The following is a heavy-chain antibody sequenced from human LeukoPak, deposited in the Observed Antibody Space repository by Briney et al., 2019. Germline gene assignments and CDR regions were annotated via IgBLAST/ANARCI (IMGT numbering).Heavy chain of an antibody. CDR2: ISAYNGDT. CDR1: GNTFTSLG. Sequence: ASVKVSCKASGNTFTSLGISWVRQAPGQGLEWMGWISAYNGDTNYAQNLQGRVTMTTDTSASTAYMELRSLTSDDTAVYYCASRKYYTSGTETGYYLDYWGQGTLVTVSS. V-gene: IGHV1-18*01. J-gene: IGHJ4*02. D-gene: IGHD3-10*01. CDR3: ASRKYYTSGTETGYYLDY.